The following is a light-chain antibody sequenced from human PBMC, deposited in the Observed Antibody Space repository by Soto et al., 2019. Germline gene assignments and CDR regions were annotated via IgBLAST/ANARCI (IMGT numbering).Light chain of an antibody. CDR2: GAS. J-gene: IGKJ1*01. V-gene: IGKV3-20*01. Sequence: EIVLTQSPGTLSLSPGERATLSCRDSQSFTSRSLAWYQQKPGLAPRLLISGASNRAAGIPDRFCGIGSGTDFTLTISRLEPEDFAVYYCQQYDSSPRPFGQGTKVDIK. CDR1: QSFTSRS. CDR3: QQYDSSPRP.